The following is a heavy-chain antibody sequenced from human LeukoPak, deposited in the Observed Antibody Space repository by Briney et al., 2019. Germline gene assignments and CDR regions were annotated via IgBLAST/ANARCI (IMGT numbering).Heavy chain of an antibody. J-gene: IGHJ4*02. CDR2: ISAYNGNT. CDR3: ARDLYGSGTFYTDY. V-gene: IGHV1-18*01. D-gene: IGHD3-10*01. Sequence: ASVKVSCKASGYTFTSYGISWVRQAPGQGLEWMGWISAYNGNTNYAQKLQGRVTMTTDTSTSTAYMEVSSLRSEDTAVYYCARDLYGSGTFYTDYWGQGTLVTVSS. CDR1: GYTFTSYG.